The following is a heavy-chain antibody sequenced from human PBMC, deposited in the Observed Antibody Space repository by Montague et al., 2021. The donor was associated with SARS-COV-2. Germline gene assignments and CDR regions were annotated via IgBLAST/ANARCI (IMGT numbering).Heavy chain of an antibody. J-gene: IGHJ4*02. CDR1: SGSIISSGYY. Sequence: SETLSLTCSVSSGSIISSGYYWGWIRQPPGKELEWIGNIYYSGTIYYNPSLQSRGTISVDTSKNHLSLRLSSVTAADTAVYYCAGGYGSGSYSSWGQGTLVTASS. CDR3: AGGYGSGSYSS. V-gene: IGHV4-39*02. CDR2: IYYSGTI. D-gene: IGHD3-10*01.